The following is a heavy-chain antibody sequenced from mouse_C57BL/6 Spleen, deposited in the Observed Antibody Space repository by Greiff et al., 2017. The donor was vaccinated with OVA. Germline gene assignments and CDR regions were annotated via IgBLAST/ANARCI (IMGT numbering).Heavy chain of an antibody. D-gene: IGHD2-1*01. V-gene: IGHV2-2*01. Sequence: VQLQQSGPGLVQPSQRLYITCTVSGFSLTSYGVHWVRQSPGKGLEWLGVIWSGGSTDSNEAFIYRLSISKDNSKIQVFFKMNRLQAYDTAIYYWARKHGNYWYFDGWGTGTTRTVAS. J-gene: IGHJ1*03. CDR2: IWSGGST. CDR1: GFSLTSYG. CDR3: ARKHGNYWYFDG.